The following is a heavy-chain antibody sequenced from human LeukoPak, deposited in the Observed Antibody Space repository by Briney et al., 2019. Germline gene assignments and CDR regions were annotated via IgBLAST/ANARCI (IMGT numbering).Heavy chain of an antibody. CDR3: ASGTYRLGDY. CDR2: ISGSGVDT. CDR1: GLSFSTYA. Sequence: GGSLRLSCAASGLSFSTYAMSWVRQAPGRGLEWVAGISGSGVDTHYAGSVNGRFRISRDNSANTLYLQMNSLREEDTALYYCASGTYRLGDYWGQGTQVAVSP. V-gene: IGHV3-23*01. D-gene: IGHD3-10*01. J-gene: IGHJ4*02.